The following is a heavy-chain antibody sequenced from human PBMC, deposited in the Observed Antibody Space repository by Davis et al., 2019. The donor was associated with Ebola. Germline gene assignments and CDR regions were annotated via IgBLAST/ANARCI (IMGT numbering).Heavy chain of an antibody. CDR3: AKDTSNIWFDI. Sequence: PGGSLRLSCAASGFVFSSYVMSWVRRAPGKGLEWVSTLGLSDDKYYADSVKGRFTISRDNSKNTLYLQMNGLRVEGTAIYYCAKDTSNIWFDIWGQGTNVTVSS. CDR2: LGLSDDK. D-gene: IGHD1-26*01. V-gene: IGHV3-23*01. J-gene: IGHJ3*02. CDR1: GFVFSSYV.